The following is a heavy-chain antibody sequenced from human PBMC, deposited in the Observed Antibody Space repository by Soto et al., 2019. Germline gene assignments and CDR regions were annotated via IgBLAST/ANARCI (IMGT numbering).Heavy chain of an antibody. J-gene: IGHJ5*02. CDR1: GGSFSGYY. D-gene: IGHD3-10*01. V-gene: IGHV4-31*11. CDR3: ARDLNTMVRGAYNWFDP. CDR2: IYYSGST. Sequence: SETLSLTCAVYGGSFSGYYWSWIRQHPGKGLEWIGYIYYSGSTYYNPSLKSRVTISVDTSKNQFSLKLSSVTAADTAVYYCARDLNTMVRGAYNWFDPWGQGTLVTVSS.